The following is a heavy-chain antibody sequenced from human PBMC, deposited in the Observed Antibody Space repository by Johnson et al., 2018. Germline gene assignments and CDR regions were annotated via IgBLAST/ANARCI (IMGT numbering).Heavy chain of an antibody. CDR2: FSWNGGSV. Sequence: VQLVQPGGGVVQPGRSLILPCEASGFTFDDYGMHWVRQAPGKGLVWVPGFSWNGGSVGYAESVKGRFTISRDNAKNPLYLQMNSLRAEDTALYYCARDIYYDSPGGYFHYWGQGTLVTVSS. CDR1: GFTFDDYG. D-gene: IGHD3-22*01. V-gene: IGHV3-9*01. J-gene: IGHJ1*01. CDR3: ARDIYYDSPGGYFHY.